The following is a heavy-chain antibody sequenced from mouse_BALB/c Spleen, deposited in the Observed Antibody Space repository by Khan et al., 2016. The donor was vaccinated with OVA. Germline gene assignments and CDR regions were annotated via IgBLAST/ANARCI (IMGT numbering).Heavy chain of an antibody. CDR1: GYTFTSYW. CDR2: INPSTGYT. CDR3: ASDRIDY. Sequence: ESGAELAKPGASVKMSCKASGYTFTSYWMHWVKQRPGQGLEWIGYINPSTGYTEYNQNFKDKATLTADKSSSTAYMQLSSLTSEDSAVYYCASDRIDYWGQGTTLTVSS. V-gene: IGHV1-7*01. J-gene: IGHJ2*01.